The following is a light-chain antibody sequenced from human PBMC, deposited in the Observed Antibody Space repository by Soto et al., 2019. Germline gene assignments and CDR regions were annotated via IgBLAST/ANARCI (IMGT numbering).Light chain of an antibody. CDR2: GAS. V-gene: IGKV3-20*01. CDR3: HQSGRSST. J-gene: IGKJ1*01. Sequence: LSMSAGAVSLTPEERATLSCRASQSVSNNYLAWYQQQPGQAPRLLIYGASNRATGIPDRFSGSASGTDFPLPLNRLEPEDVPVYDSHQSGRSSTFAQRTKVDNK. CDR1: QSVSNNY.